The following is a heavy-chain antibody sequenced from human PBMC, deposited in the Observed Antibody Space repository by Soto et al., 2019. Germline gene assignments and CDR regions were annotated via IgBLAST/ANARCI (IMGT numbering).Heavy chain of an antibody. Sequence: SETLSLTCTVSGGSISSSSYYWGWIRQPPGKGLEWIGSIYYSGSTYYNPSLKSRVTISVDTSKNQFSLKLSSVTAADTAVYYCARQLTMVRGVIYYYYGMDVWGQGTTVT. CDR1: GGSISSSSYY. D-gene: IGHD3-10*01. CDR2: IYYSGST. J-gene: IGHJ6*02. V-gene: IGHV4-39*01. CDR3: ARQLTMVRGVIYYYYGMDV.